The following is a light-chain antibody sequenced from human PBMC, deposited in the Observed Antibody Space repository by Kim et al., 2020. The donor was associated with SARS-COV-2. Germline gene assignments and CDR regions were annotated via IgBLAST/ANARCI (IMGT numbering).Light chain of an antibody. J-gene: IGKJ4*01. CDR1: QSVGNN. CDR2: GAS. Sequence: PGERVTLSCRASQSVGNNLAWYQQKPGQSPTILIFGASTRPTGIPARFSGSGSGTDFTLTISSLRPEDSAVYYCQQYNKWPPITFGGGTKVDIK. V-gene: IGKV3-15*01. CDR3: QQYNKWPPIT.